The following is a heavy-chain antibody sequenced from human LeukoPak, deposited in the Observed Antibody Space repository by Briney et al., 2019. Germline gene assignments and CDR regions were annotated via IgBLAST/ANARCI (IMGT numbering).Heavy chain of an antibody. D-gene: IGHD6-13*01. CDR1: GYTFTSYY. CDR2: INPSGGST. Sequence: GASVKVSCKASGYTFTSYYMHWVRQAPGQGLEWMGIINPSGGSTSYTQKFQGRVTMTRDTSTSKVYMELSSLRSEDTAVYYCARGMGNSSSWYDDFDYWGQGTLVTVSS. V-gene: IGHV1-46*01. CDR3: ARGMGNSSSWYDDFDY. J-gene: IGHJ4*02.